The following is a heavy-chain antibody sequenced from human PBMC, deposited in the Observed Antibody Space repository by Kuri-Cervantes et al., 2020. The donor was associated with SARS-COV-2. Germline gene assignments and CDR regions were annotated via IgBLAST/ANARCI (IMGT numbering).Heavy chain of an antibody. J-gene: IGHJ4*02. D-gene: IGHD7-27*01. V-gene: IGHV4-34*01. CDR3: ARGTSNWGCFDY. CDR2: INHSGST. Sequence: ESLKISCAVYGGSFSGYYWSWIRQPPGKGLEWIGEINHSGSTNYNPSLKSRVTISVDTSKNQFSLKLSSVTAADTAVYYCARGTSNWGCFDYWGQGTLVTVSS. CDR1: GGSFSGYY.